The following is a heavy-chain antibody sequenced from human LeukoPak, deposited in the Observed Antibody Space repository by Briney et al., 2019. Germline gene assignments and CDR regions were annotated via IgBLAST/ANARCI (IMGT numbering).Heavy chain of an antibody. J-gene: IGHJ4*02. CDR2: MSINSGLK. CDR3: AREFQYRTSGAGY. CDR1: GFTFSSYS. V-gene: IGHV3-21*01. D-gene: IGHD6-6*01. Sequence: GGSLRLSCAASGFTFSSYSMNWVRQAPGKGLEWVSSMSINSGLKSHAASVKGPFTISRDNAKNSLYLQINIPRAEDTAVYYCAREFQYRTSGAGYWGQGTLVTVSS.